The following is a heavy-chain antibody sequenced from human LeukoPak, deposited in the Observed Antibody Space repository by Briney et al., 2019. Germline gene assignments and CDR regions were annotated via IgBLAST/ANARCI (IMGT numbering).Heavy chain of an antibody. V-gene: IGHV3-23*01. CDR2: ISGSGGGT. Sequence: GGSLRLSCAVSGISLSNYGMSWVRQAPGKGLEWVAGISGSGGGTNYADSVKGRSTISRDNPKNTLYLQMNRLRAEDTAVYFCAKRGVVIRVILVGFHKEAYYFDSWGQGALVTVSS. J-gene: IGHJ4*02. D-gene: IGHD3-22*01. CDR3: AKRGVVIRVILVGFHKEAYYFDS. CDR1: GISLSNYG.